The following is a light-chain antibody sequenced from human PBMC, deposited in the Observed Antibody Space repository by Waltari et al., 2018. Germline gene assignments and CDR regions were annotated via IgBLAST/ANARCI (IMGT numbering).Light chain of an antibody. V-gene: IGKV1-5*03. CDR1: QRISNW. CDR3: QQYNSFSFT. CDR2: KAS. Sequence: DIQMTQSPSTLSASVGDRVTITCRDSQRISNWVAWYQQKPGKAPHLLIYKASTSEGGVPSRFSGSGSGTEFTLTISSLQPDDFATYYCQQYNSFSFTFGPGTKVDI. J-gene: IGKJ3*01.